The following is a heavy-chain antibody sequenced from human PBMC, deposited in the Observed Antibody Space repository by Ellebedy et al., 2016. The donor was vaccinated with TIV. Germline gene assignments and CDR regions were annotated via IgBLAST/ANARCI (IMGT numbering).Heavy chain of an antibody. CDR3: TTRSRIQLPVGYYYGMDV. Sequence: GESLKISXAASGFTFSNAWMSWVRQAPGKGLEWVGRIKSKTDGGTTDYAAPVKGRFTISRDDSKNTLYLQMNSLKTEDTAVYYCTTRSRIQLPVGYYYGMDVWGQGTTVTVSS. J-gene: IGHJ6*02. V-gene: IGHV3-15*01. CDR1: GFTFSNAW. D-gene: IGHD5-18*01. CDR2: IKSKTDGGTT.